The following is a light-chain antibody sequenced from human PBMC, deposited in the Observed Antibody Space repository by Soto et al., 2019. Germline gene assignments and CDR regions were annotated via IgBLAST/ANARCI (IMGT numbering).Light chain of an antibody. CDR1: QSIFVW. V-gene: IGKV1-5*01. CDR3: RQYNSYSYT. CDR2: EAS. J-gene: IGKJ2*01. Sequence: DIQMTQSPSTLSASVGDRVTITCRASQSIFVWLAWYQQRPGTAPRLLIYEASSLQSGVPSRFSGSGSGTEFTLTISSLQPDDSATYYCRQYNSYSYTFGQGTKLEIK.